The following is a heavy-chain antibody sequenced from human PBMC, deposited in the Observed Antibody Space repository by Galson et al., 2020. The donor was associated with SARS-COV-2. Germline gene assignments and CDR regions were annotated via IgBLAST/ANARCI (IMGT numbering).Heavy chain of an antibody. D-gene: IGHD1-26*01. CDR1: GFTFSSFA. Sequence: GGSLRLSCAASGFTFSSFAMHWVRQAPGKGLEWVAFISFTGTNKLHADSVKGRFTISRDNSMNTLYLQMSSLRPEDTAVYYCARDQYGGNYQLSPDYWGQGTLVTVSS. CDR3: ARDQYGGNYQLSPDY. CDR2: ISFTGTNK. J-gene: IGHJ4*02. V-gene: IGHV3-30*04.